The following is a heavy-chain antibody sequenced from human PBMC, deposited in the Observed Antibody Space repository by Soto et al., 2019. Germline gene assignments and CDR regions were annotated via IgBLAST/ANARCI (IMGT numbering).Heavy chain of an antibody. Sequence: QVQLQESGPGLVKPSGTLSVTCAVSSGSISSSNWWSWVRQPPGKGLEWIGEIYHSGSTNYNPSLKSRVTISVDKSKNQFSLKLSSVTAADTAVYYCARLVPRSPVRYCSSTSCYNYFDYWGQGTLVTVSS. J-gene: IGHJ4*02. CDR3: ARLVPRSPVRYCSSTSCYNYFDY. CDR1: SGSISSSNW. V-gene: IGHV4-4*02. D-gene: IGHD2-2*02. CDR2: IYHSGST.